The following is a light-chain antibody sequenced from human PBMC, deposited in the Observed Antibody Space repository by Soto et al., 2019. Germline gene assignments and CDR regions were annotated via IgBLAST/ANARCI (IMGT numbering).Light chain of an antibody. J-gene: IGKJ5*01. V-gene: IGKV1-5*01. CDR3: QQYNTLVT. CDR1: QSISSW. Sequence: DIQMTQSSSTLSASVGDRVTITCRASQSISSWLAWYQQKPGKAPKLLIYDASSLESGVPSRFSGSGSGTEFAITISSLQPDDFATYYCQQYNTLVTFGQGTRLEIK. CDR2: DAS.